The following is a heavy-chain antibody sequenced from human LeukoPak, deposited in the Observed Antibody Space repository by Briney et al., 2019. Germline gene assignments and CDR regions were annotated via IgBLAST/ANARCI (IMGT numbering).Heavy chain of an antibody. D-gene: IGHD6-13*01. V-gene: IGHV4-61*02. CDR3: ARAYLDGAAGT. Sequence: SQTLSLTCTVSGGSISSGSYYWSWIRQPAGKGLEWIGRIYTSGSTNYNPSLKSRVTISVDTSKNQFSLKLSSVTAADTAVYYCARAYLDGAAGTWGQGTLVTVSS. CDR2: IYTSGST. J-gene: IGHJ5*02. CDR1: GGSISSGSYY.